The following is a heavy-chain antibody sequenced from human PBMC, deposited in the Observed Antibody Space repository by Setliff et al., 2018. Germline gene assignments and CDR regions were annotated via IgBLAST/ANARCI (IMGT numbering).Heavy chain of an antibody. V-gene: IGHV4-39*01. CDR3: ARIAYFDFWRGFGVGAFDL. D-gene: IGHD3-3*01. CDR1: GASVSNVKYY. CDR2: IYYSGKT. J-gene: IGHJ3*01. Sequence: SETLSLTCSVSGASVSNVKYYWGWIRQPPGKGLEWVGSIYYSGKTYSNPSFKSRVTMSVDKSKNQFSLKLASVTAADRAVYYCARIAYFDFWRGFGVGAFDLWGHGSVVTVSS.